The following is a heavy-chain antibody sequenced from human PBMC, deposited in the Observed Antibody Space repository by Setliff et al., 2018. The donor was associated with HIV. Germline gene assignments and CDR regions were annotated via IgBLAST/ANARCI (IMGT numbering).Heavy chain of an antibody. CDR1: NGSISTYY. D-gene: IGHD6-13*01. Sequence: PSETLSLTCTVSNGSISTYYWSWIRQPAGKRLEWIGRIYTSGSTKYNPSLKSRVTTSVDTSKNQFSLRLSSVTAADTAVYYCVRVSCSSWYSIPRNYYYSMDVWGEGTTVTVSS. J-gene: IGHJ6*03. CDR3: VRVSCSSWYSIPRNYYYSMDV. V-gene: IGHV4-4*07. CDR2: IYTSGST.